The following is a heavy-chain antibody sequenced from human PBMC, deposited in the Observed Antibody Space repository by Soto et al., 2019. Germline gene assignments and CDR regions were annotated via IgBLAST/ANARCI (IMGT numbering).Heavy chain of an antibody. CDR1: GGSISSGDYY. CDR3: ARAPDVGSYGHGSFDP. D-gene: IGHD5-18*01. CDR2: IYYSGST. J-gene: IGHJ5*02. V-gene: IGHV4-30-4*01. Sequence: SWSLSLACTVSGGSISSGDYYWSWIRQPPGKGLEWIGYIYYSGSTYYNPSLKSRVTISVDTSKNQFSLKLSSVTAADTAVYYCARAPDVGSYGHGSFDPWGQGTLVTVS.